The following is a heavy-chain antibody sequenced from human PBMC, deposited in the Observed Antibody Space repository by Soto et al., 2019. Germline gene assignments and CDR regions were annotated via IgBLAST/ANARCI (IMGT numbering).Heavy chain of an antibody. CDR2: IHYSGST. CDR3: ARGSAAGTKSPFDY. J-gene: IGHJ4*02. V-gene: IGHV4-59*01. Sequence: SETLSLTCTVSGGSISGYYWSWIRQSPGKGLEWIGYIHYSGSTNYNPSLKSRVTISVDTSKNQLSLKLSSVTAADTAVYYCARGSAAGTKSPFDYWGQGTLVTVS. CDR1: GGSISGYY. D-gene: IGHD6-13*01.